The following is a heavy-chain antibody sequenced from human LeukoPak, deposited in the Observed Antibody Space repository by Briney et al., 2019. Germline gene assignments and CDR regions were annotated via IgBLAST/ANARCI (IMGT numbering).Heavy chain of an antibody. Sequence: PGGSLRLSCAASGFTFSSCWMTWVRQAPGKGLDWVANIKEDGSKKNYVDSVKGRFTIFRDNAKNSLYLQMNSLRAEDTAVYYCATPLDYYDSSGYHQGGDWGQGTLVTVSS. CDR3: ATPLDYYDSSGYHQGGD. CDR2: IKEDGSKK. CDR1: GFTFSSCW. D-gene: IGHD3-22*01. V-gene: IGHV3-7*03. J-gene: IGHJ4*02.